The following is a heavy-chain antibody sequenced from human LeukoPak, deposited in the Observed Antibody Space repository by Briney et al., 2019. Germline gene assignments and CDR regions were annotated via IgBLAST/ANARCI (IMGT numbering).Heavy chain of an antibody. CDR3: ARIYYDILTGYRRFDP. CDR1: GYTFTSYD. CDR2: MNPNSSNT. J-gene: IGHJ5*02. D-gene: IGHD3-9*01. V-gene: IGHV1-8*01. Sequence: ASVKVSCKASGYTFTSYDINWVRQATGQGLEWMGWMNPNSSNTGYAQKFQGRVTMTRNTSISTAYMELSSLRSEDTAVYYCARIYYDILTGYRRFDPWGQGTLVTVSS.